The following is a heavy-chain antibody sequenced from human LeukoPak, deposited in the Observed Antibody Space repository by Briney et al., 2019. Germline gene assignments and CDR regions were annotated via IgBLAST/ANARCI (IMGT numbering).Heavy chain of an antibody. V-gene: IGHV4-39*07. CDR2: IYYSGST. Sequence: SETLSLTCTVSGDSISSTSYYWGWIRQPPGKGLEWIGSIYYSGSTYYNPSLRSRVTISVDTSKNQFSLKLNSVTAADTAVYFCARDYYYETTGPLDYWGQGTLVTVSS. CDR1: GDSISSTSYY. CDR3: ARDYYYETTGPLDY. D-gene: IGHD3-22*01. J-gene: IGHJ4*02.